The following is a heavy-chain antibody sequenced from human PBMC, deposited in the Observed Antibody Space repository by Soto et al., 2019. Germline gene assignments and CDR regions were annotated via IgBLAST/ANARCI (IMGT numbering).Heavy chain of an antibody. J-gene: IGHJ3*02. D-gene: IGHD1-26*01. CDR3: ARVSAGTRDAFDI. CDR2: INPSGGST. V-gene: IGHV1-46*03. Sequence: ASVKVSCKASGYTFTSYYMHWVRQAPGQGLEWTGIINPSGGSTSYAQKFQGRVTMTRDTSTSTVYMELSSLRSEDTAVYYCARVSAGTRDAFDIWGQGTMVTVSS. CDR1: GYTFTSYY.